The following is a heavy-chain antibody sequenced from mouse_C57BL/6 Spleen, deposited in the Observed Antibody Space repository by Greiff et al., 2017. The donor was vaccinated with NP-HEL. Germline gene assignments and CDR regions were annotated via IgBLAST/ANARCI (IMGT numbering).Heavy chain of an antibody. CDR2: INPNYGTT. J-gene: IGHJ1*03. D-gene: IGHD1-1*01. CDR1: GYSFTDYN. Sequence: EVQLQQSGPELVKPGASVKISCKASGYSFTDYNMNWVKQSNGKSLEWIGVINPNYGTTSYNQKFKGKATLTVDQSSSTAYMQLNSLTSEDSAVYYCARSKDYGSSYEGYLDVWGTGTTVTVSS. V-gene: IGHV1-39*01. CDR3: ARSKDYGSSYEGYLDV.